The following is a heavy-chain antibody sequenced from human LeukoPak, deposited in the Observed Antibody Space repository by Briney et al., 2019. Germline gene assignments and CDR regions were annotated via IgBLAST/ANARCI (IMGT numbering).Heavy chain of an antibody. CDR1: GFTFSSYW. V-gene: IGHV3-74*01. CDR2: IASDGSST. Sequence: PGGSLRLSCAASGFTFSSYWMNWVRQAPGKGLVWVSRIASDGSSTTYADSVKGRFSISRDNAKNTLYLQMNSLRAEDTAVYYCARIPHEEMPLLDIWGQGTMVTVSS. CDR3: ARIPHEEMPLLDI. J-gene: IGHJ3*02. D-gene: IGHD5-24*01.